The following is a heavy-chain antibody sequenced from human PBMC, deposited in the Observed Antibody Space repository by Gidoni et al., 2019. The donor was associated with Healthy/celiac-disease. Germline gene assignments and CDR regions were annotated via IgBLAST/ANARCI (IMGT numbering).Heavy chain of an antibody. CDR1: GYSFTSYY. Sequence: EVQLVQSGAEVKKHGESLRISCKGSGYSFTSYYISWVRQMPGKGLEWMGRIDPSDSYTNYSPSFQGHVTISADKSISTAFLQWSSLKASDTGIYYCARLEYSSGWPTTWWGQGALVTVSS. J-gene: IGHJ4*02. CDR2: IDPSDSYT. V-gene: IGHV5-10-1*03. CDR3: ARLEYSSGWPTTW. D-gene: IGHD6-19*01.